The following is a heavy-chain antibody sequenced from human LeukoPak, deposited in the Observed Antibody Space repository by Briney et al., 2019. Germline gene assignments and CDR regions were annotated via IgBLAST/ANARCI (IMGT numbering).Heavy chain of an antibody. V-gene: IGHV4-34*01. D-gene: IGHD2-2*01. CDR1: GGSFSGYY. J-gene: IGHJ4*02. CDR2: INNSGST. CDR3: ARDRYCSSTSCLPFDY. Sequence: SETLSLTCAVYGGSFSGYYWSWIRQPPGKGLEWIGEINNSGSTNYNPPLKSRVTISADTSKNQFSLKLSSVTAADTAVYYCARDRYCSSTSCLPFDYWGQGTLVTVSS.